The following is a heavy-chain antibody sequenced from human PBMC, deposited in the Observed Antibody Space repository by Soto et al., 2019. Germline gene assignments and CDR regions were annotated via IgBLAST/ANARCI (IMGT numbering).Heavy chain of an antibody. V-gene: IGHV5-51*01. J-gene: IGHJ4*02. CDR2: IYPGDSDS. CDR1: GYRFTSSW. CDR3: ARLVAAAGTNFDY. Sequence: AESLKISSKLPGYRFTSSWTGWVRQMAGKVLEWVGIIYPGDSDSRYSPSFQGQVTISADKSISTAYLQWSSLKASDSAMYYCARLVAAAGTNFDYWGQGT. D-gene: IGHD6-13*01.